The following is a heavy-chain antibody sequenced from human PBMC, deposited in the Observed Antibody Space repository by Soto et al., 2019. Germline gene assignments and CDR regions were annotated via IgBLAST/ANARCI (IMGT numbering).Heavy chain of an antibody. CDR2: IYYSGST. V-gene: IGHV4-30-4*01. J-gene: IGHJ4*02. CDR3: ARRHSSPYFDY. D-gene: IGHD6-13*01. Sequence: SETLSLTCTVSGGSISSGDYYWSWIRQPPGKGLEWIGSIYYSGSTYYNPSLKSRVTISVDTSKNQFSLKLNSVTAADTAVYYCARRHSSPYFDYWGQGTPVTVSS. CDR1: GGSISSGDYY.